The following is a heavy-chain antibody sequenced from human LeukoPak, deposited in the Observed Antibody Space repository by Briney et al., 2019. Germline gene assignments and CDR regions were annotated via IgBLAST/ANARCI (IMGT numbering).Heavy chain of an antibody. CDR3: ARDPGFSSFDY. Sequence: GSLLLSCPVSGFTFKDYWVTWVRPPPGKGLEFVANINRDVSVKNYVDSVKGRFTISRDNAKNSLYLQMTRLRVDDTAIYYCARDPGFSSFDYWGQGTLVTVSS. J-gene: IGHJ4*02. CDR1: GFTFKDYW. V-gene: IGHV3-7*01. CDR2: INRDVSVK. D-gene: IGHD3-3*02.